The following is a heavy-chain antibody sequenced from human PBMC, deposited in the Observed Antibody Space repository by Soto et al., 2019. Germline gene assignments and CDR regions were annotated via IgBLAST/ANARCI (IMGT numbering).Heavy chain of an antibody. CDR2: ISYDGSNK. D-gene: IGHD3-16*01. CDR1: GFTFSSYG. CDR3: AKDPRGGGDDAFDI. Sequence: GGSLRLSCAASGFTFSSYGMHWVRQAPGKGLEWVAVISYDGSNKYYADSVKGRFTISRDNSKNTLYLQMNSLRAEDTAVYYCAKDPRGGGDDAFDIWGQGTMVTVS. V-gene: IGHV3-30*18. J-gene: IGHJ3*02.